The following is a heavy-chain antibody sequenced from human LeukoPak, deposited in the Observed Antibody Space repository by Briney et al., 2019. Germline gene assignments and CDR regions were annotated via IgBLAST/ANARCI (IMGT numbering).Heavy chain of an antibody. CDR3: GRDPNGDYVGAFDF. Sequence: GGSLRLSCAASGFTFSSYAMTWVRLAPGKGLEWVSSIRGSGDGTSYADSVKGRFTMSRDNSKNTLYLQMNSLRAEDTAIYYCGRDPNGDYVGAFDFWGQGTLVTVSS. V-gene: IGHV3-23*01. D-gene: IGHD4-17*01. J-gene: IGHJ3*01. CDR1: GFTFSSYA. CDR2: IRGSGDGT.